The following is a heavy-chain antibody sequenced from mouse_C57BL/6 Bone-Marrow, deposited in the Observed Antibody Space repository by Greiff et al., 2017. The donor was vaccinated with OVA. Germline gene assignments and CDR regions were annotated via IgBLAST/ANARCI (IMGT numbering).Heavy chain of an antibody. J-gene: IGHJ2*01. Sequence: VQLQQPGAELVMPGASVKLSCKASGYTFTSYWMHWVKQRPGQGLEWIGEIDPSYSYTNYNQKFKGKSTLTVDKSSSTAYMQLSSLTSEDSAVYYCARCDYVFDYWGQGTTLTVSS. CDR2: IDPSYSYT. V-gene: IGHV1-69*01. CDR3: ARCDYVFDY. CDR1: GYTFTSYW. D-gene: IGHD2-4*01.